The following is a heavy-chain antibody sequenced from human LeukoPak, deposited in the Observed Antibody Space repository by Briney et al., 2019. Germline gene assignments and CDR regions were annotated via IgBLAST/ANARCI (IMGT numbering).Heavy chain of an antibody. CDR2: INTDGSST. J-gene: IGHJ6*03. Sequence: GGSLRLSCAASGFTFSSYWMHWVRQAPGKGLVCVSRINTDGSSTSYADSVKGRFTISRDNAKNTLYLQMNSLRAEDTAVYYCARGVVVVPAAKINYYYYMDVWGKGTTVTVSS. D-gene: IGHD2-2*01. CDR1: GFTFSSYW. V-gene: IGHV3-74*01. CDR3: ARGVVVVPAAKINYYYYMDV.